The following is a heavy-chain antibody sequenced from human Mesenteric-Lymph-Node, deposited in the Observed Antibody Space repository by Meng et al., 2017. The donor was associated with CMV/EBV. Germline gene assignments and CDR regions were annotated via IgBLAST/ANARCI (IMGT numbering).Heavy chain of an antibody. CDR3: TRVIVTGRADFRH. Sequence: ASVKVSCKASGYTFTDYYLHWMRQAPGQGLEWMGWIHVNSGGTEYAQKLQGRVTMTRDTSISTVYMELNRLRSDDTAVYFCTRVIVTGRADFRHWGQGTLVTVSS. J-gene: IGHJ1*01. D-gene: IGHD6-19*01. CDR1: GYTFTDYY. V-gene: IGHV1-2*02. CDR2: IHVNSGGT.